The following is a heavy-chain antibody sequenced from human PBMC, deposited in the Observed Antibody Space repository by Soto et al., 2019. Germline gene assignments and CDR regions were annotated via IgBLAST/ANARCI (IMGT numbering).Heavy chain of an antibody. CDR2: ISYDGSNK. V-gene: IGHV3-30-3*01. CDR3: AREGGYYYDSPVGVNWFDP. CDR1: GFTFSSYA. Sequence: GGSLRLSCAASGFTFSSYAMHWVRQAPGKGLEWVAVISYDGSNKYYADSVKGRFTISRDNSKNTLYLQMNSLRAEDTAVYYCAREGGYYYDSPVGVNWFDPWGQGTLVTVSS. D-gene: IGHD3-22*01. J-gene: IGHJ5*02.